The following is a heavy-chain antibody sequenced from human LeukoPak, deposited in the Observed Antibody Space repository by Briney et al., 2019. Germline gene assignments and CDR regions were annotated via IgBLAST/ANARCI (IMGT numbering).Heavy chain of an antibody. CDR3: ARVGRSRGALPNFYCYMDV. V-gene: IGHV1-69*05. D-gene: IGHD1-26*01. J-gene: IGHJ6*03. Sequence: XAPGQXLEWMGGIIPMFGSTNYAQKFEGRVTITTDQSTTTVYMELTSLTSEDTAVYYCARVGRSRGALPNFYCYMDVWGKGTTVTVSS. CDR2: IIPMFGST.